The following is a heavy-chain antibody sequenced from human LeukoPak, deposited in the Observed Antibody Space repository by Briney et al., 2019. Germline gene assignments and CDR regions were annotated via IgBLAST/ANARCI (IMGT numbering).Heavy chain of an antibody. V-gene: IGHV4-38-2*02. CDR1: GYFISSNYH. CDR2: IYHSGST. J-gene: IGHJ6*03. D-gene: IGHD6-13*01. Sequence: SETLSLTCTVSGYFISSNYHWGWIQQPPGKRLEWIATIYHSGSTYYNPSLKSRVTIPVDTSKNQISLKMRSVTAADTAVYYCARVVGLTGYSSSWYSGYYYYMDVWGKGTTVTVSS. CDR3: ARVVGLTGYSSSWYSGYYYYMDV.